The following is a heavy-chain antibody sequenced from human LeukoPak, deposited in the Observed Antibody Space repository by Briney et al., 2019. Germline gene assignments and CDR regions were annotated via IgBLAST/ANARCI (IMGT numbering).Heavy chain of an antibody. J-gene: IGHJ4*02. CDR2: ISSSSSYI. V-gene: IGHV3-21*01. CDR1: GFTFSSYG. Sequence: PGGSLRLSCAASGFTFSSYGMNWVRQAPGKGLEWVSSISSSSSYIYYADSVKGRFTISRDNAKNSLYLQMNSLRAEDTAVYYCARGGSSWFFYFDYWGQGTLVTASS. CDR3: ARGGSSWFFYFDY. D-gene: IGHD6-13*01.